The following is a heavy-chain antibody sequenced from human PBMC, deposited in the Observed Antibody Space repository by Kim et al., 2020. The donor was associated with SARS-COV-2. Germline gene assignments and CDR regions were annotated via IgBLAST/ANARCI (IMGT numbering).Heavy chain of an antibody. D-gene: IGHD6-13*01. CDR3: ARGFPRIATAGKSFDY. CDR2: INHSGST. J-gene: IGHJ4*02. V-gene: IGHV4-34*01. Sequence: SETLSLTCAVYGGSFSGYYWSWISQPPGKGLEWIGEINHSGSTNYNPSLKSRVTISVDTSKNQFSLKLSSVTAADTAVYYCARGFPRIATAGKSFDYWGQGTLVTVSS. CDR1: GGSFSGYY.